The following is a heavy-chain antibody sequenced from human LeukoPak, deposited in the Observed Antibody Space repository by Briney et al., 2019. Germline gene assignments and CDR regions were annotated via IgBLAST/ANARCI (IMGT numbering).Heavy chain of an antibody. V-gene: IGHV4-30-4*01. J-gene: IGHJ4*02. CDR2: IYYSGST. CDR1: GGSISSGDYY. D-gene: IGHD3-22*01. CDR3: ARGASDSSGYYPY. Sequence: SQTLSLTCTVSGGSISSGDYYWIWIRQPPGKGLEWIGYIYYSGSTYYNPSLKSRLTISVGTSKNQFSLNLSSVTAADTAVYYCARGASDSSGYYPYWGQGTLVTVSS.